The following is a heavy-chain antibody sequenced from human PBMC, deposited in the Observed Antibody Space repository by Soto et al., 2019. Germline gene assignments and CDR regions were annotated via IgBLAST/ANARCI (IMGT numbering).Heavy chain of an antibody. V-gene: IGHV3-33*01. CDR2: IWHDGTNK. CDR3: ARPALLVTTFDY. Sequence: QEQLVESGGGVVQPGRSLRLSCAASGFTFSDYAMHWVRQAPGKGLEWVAVIWHDGTNKYYADSVKGRFTISRDNSKNTLFLQTDSLRAEDTAVYYCARPALLVTTFDYWGQGILVTVSS. J-gene: IGHJ4*02. CDR1: GFTFSDYA. D-gene: IGHD4-17*01.